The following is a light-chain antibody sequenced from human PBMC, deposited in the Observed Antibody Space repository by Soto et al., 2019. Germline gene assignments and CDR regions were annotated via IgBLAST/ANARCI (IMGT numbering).Light chain of an antibody. CDR1: RSDVGFYDF. CDR3: CSYAGSYTWV. Sequence: QSALTQPRSVSGSPGQSVTISCTGTRSDVGFYDFVSWYQQHPGKAPKLMIYDVSKRPSGVPDRFSGSKSGNTASLTISGLQADDEAHYYCCSYAGSYTWVFGGGTKLTVL. J-gene: IGLJ3*02. CDR2: DVS. V-gene: IGLV2-11*01.